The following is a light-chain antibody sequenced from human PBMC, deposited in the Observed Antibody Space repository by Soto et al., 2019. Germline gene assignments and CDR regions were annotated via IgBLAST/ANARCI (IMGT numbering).Light chain of an antibody. J-gene: IGKJ1*01. V-gene: IGKV1-5*03. CDR2: KAS. CDR3: QQYNSYPWT. CDR1: QSISSW. Sequence: DIQMTQSPSTLSASVGDRVTITCRASQSISSWLAWYQQKPGKAPKLPIYKASSLESGVPSRFSDSGSGTEFTLTISSLQPDYFATYYCQQYNSYPWTFGQGTKVEIK.